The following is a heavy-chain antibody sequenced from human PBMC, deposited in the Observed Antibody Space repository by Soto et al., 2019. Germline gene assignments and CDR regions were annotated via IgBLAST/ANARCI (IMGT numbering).Heavy chain of an antibody. CDR3: ARARTLVAGILYYYYGMDV. V-gene: IGHV4-34*01. CDR1: GGSFSGYY. Sequence: PSETLSLTCAVYGGSFSGYYWSWIRQPPGKGLGWIGEINHSGSTNYNPSLKSRVTISVDTSKNQFSPKLSSVTAADTAVYYCARARTLVAGILYYYYGMDVWGQGTTVTSP. D-gene: IGHD6-19*01. CDR2: INHSGST. J-gene: IGHJ6*02.